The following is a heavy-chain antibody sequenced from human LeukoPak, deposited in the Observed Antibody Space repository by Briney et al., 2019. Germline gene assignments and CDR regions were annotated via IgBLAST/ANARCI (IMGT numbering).Heavy chain of an antibody. J-gene: IGHJ4*02. V-gene: IGHV3-21*01. D-gene: IGHD2-8*01. CDR2: ISSSSSYI. CDR1: GFTFSSYS. Sequence: GGSLRLSCAASGFTFSSYSMNWVRQAPGEGLEWVSSISSSSSYIYYADSVKGRFTISRDNAKNSLYLQMNSLRAEDTAVYYCARSSRELVGYAPWELMPPFDYWGQGTPVTVSS. CDR3: ARSSRELVGYAPWELMPPFDY.